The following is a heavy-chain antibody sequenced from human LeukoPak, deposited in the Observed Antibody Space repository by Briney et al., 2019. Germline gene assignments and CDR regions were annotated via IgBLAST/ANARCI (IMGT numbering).Heavy chain of an antibody. J-gene: IGHJ3*02. Sequence: PGGSLRLSCAASGFTLSSYAMHWVRQAPGKGLEYVSAISSDGGSTYYANSVKGRFTISRDNSKNTLYLQMGSLRGDDMAAYYCARERLGVVIFDDAFDIWGQGTMVTVSS. V-gene: IGHV3-64*01. D-gene: IGHD3-3*01. CDR2: ISSDGGST. CDR3: ARERLGVVIFDDAFDI. CDR1: GFTLSSYA.